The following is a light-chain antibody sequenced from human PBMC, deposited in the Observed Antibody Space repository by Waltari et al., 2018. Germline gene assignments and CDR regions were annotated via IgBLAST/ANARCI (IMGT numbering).Light chain of an antibody. CDR1: ELGNQY. CDR2: QRK. J-gene: IGLJ2*01. Sequence: SYELSQPPSVSESPGQTAIITCSGDELGNQYASWYQQKPGQSPVLVLDQRKRRPSWIPERFSGSNSGNTATLTISGTQAMDEADYHCQAWDSTTVVFGGGTKLTVL. CDR3: QAWDSTTVV. V-gene: IGLV3-1*01.